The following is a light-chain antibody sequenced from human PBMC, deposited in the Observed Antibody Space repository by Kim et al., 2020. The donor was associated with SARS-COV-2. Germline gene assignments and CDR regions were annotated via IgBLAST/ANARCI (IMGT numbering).Light chain of an antibody. V-gene: IGKV1-39*01. CDR3: QQSYSSPLT. CDR2: AAS. Sequence: ASVGDRVTITCRASQSINTYLKWYQQKPGKAPKLLIYAASSLQSRVPSRFSGSGSGTDFTLTISSLQPEDFATYYCQQSYSSPLTFGGGTKVDIK. CDR1: QSINTY. J-gene: IGKJ4*01.